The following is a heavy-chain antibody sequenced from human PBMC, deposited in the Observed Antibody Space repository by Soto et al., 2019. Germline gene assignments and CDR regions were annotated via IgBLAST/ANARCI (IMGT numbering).Heavy chain of an antibody. J-gene: IGHJ5*02. V-gene: IGHV4-39*07. CDR1: GGSISSSSYY. Sequence: SXTLSLTCTVSGGSISSSSYYWGLIRQPPGKGLEWIGSIYYSGSTYYNPSLKSRVTISVDTSKNQFSLKLSSVTAADTAVYYCARAYFWSGYYNNWFDPWGQGTLVTVSS. CDR3: ARAYFWSGYYNNWFDP. D-gene: IGHD3-3*01. CDR2: IYYSGST.